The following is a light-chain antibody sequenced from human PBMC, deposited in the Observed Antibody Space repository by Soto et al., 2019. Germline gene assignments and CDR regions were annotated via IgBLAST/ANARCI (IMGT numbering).Light chain of an antibody. CDR2: YDS. CDR1: SIGSKS. CDR3: QVWDTSNDHYV. J-gene: IGLJ1*01. Sequence: SYELTQAPSVAVAPGKTAWITCGGNSIGSKSVHWYQQRPGQAPVLVIYYDSDRPSGVPERFSGSNSGNTATLTITRVEAGDEADYYCQVWDTSNDHYVFGTGTQLTVL. V-gene: IGLV3-21*01.